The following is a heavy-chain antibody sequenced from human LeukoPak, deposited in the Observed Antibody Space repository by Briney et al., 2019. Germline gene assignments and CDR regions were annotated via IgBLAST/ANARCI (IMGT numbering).Heavy chain of an antibody. Sequence: GGSLRLSCAASGFTFSSYAMHWVRQAPGKGLEWVAVISYDGNNKYYADSVKGRFTISRDNSKNTLYLQMNSLRAEDTAVYYCARGAMVVIPIDFWGQGTPVTVSS. CDR2: ISYDGNNK. D-gene: IGHD2-21*01. J-gene: IGHJ4*02. CDR1: GFTFSSYA. V-gene: IGHV3-30-3*01. CDR3: ARGAMVVIPIDF.